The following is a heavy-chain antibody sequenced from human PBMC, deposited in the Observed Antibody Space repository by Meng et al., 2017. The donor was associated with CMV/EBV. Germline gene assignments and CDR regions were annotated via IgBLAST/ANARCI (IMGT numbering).Heavy chain of an antibody. V-gene: IGHV1-2*02. CDR3: ARVLRQTSDFDD. D-gene: IGHD1-7*01. CDR1: GYSFSGYY. CDR2: INPNSGGT. J-gene: IGHJ4*02. Sequence: SCKASGYSFSGYYMHWVRQAPGQGLEWMGWINPNSGGTNFAQKFQGRVTMTRDTSISTAYMELSRLRSDDTAVYYCARVLRQTSDFDDWGQGTLVIVSS.